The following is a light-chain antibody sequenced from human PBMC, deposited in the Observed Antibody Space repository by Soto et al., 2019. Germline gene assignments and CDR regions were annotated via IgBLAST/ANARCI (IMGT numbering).Light chain of an antibody. J-gene: IGLJ1*01. CDR1: SRGIGAYNY. CDR2: EVV. V-gene: IGLV2-14*01. Sequence: QSVLTQPASVSGSPGQSITISCTGTSRGIGAYNYVSWYLQHPGKAPKLMIYEVVNRPSGISNRFSGSKSGNTASLTISGLQAEDEADYYCCSYADGSIYVFGTGTKLTVL. CDR3: CSYADGSIYV.